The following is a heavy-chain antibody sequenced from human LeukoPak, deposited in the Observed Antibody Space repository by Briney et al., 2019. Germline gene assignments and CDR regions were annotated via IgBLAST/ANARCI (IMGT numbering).Heavy chain of an antibody. CDR1: GGSISSSSYY. CDR3: ARGGRKYYYDSSGYYFDY. CDR2: IYYSGST. Sequence: SETLSLTCTVSGGSISSSSYYWGWIRQPPGKGLEWIGSIYYSGSTYYNPSLKSRVTISVDTSKNQFSLKLSSVTAADTAVYYCARGGRKYYYDSSGYYFDYWGQGTLVTVSS. J-gene: IGHJ4*02. D-gene: IGHD3-22*01. V-gene: IGHV4-39*07.